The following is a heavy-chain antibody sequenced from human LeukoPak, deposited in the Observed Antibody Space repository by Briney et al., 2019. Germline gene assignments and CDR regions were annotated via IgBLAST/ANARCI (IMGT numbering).Heavy chain of an antibody. V-gene: IGHV1-69*13. Sequence: ASVKVSCKASGYTFTSYDISWVRQAPGQGLEWMGGIIPIFGTANYAQKFQGRVTITADESTSTAYMELSSLRSEDTAVYYCARDRVRFLEWLLYYWGQGTLVTVSS. CDR1: GYTFTSYD. J-gene: IGHJ4*02. CDR2: IIPIFGTA. CDR3: ARDRVRFLEWLLYY. D-gene: IGHD3-3*01.